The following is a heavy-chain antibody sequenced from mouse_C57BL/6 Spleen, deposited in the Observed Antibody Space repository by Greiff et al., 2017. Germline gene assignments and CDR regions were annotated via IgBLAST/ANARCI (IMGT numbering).Heavy chain of an antibody. CDR1: GFSFNTYA. D-gene: IGHD5-5*01. Sequence: EVKLVESGGGLVQPKGSLKLSCAASGFSFNTYAMNWVRQAPGKGLEWVARIRSKSNNYATYYADSVKDRFTISRDDSESMLYLQMNNLKTEDTAMYYFVRQGLPYWYFDVWGTGTTVTVSS. CDR3: VRQGLPYWYFDV. J-gene: IGHJ1*03. CDR2: IRSKSNNYAT. V-gene: IGHV10-1*01.